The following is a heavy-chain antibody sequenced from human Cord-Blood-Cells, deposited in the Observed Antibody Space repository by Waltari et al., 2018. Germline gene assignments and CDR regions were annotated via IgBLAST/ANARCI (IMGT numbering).Heavy chain of an antibody. Sequence: QVQLVQSGAEVKKPGSSVKVSCKASGGTFSSYAISWVRQAPGQGLEWMGRIIPSLGRANYAQKFQGRVTITADKSTSTAYMELSSLRSGDTAVYYCAKTAGIAAAGTYYFDYWGQGTLVTVSS. CDR2: IIPSLGRA. CDR1: GGTFSSYA. CDR3: AKTAGIAAAGTYYFDY. J-gene: IGHJ4*02. D-gene: IGHD6-13*01. V-gene: IGHV1-69*09.